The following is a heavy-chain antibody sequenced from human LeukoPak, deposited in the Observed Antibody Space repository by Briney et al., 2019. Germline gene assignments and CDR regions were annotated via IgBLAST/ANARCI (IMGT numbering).Heavy chain of an antibody. Sequence: GGSLRLSCAASGFTFSSYAMHWVRQAPGKGLEWVAVISYDGSNKYYADSVKGRFTISRDNSKNTLYLQMNSLRAEDTAVYYCARDRGGRYYFDYWGQGTLVIVSS. CDR1: GFTFSSYA. V-gene: IGHV3-30-3*01. CDR2: ISYDGSNK. D-gene: IGHD1-26*01. CDR3: ARDRGGRYYFDY. J-gene: IGHJ4*02.